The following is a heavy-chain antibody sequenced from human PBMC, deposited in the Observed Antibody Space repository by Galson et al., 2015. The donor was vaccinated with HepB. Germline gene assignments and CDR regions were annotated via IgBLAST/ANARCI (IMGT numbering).Heavy chain of an antibody. CDR1: GGTFSNYI. V-gene: IGHV1-69*02. CDR3: ASATGAAEDAFDI. Sequence: SVKVSCKASGGTFSNYIVSWVRQAPGQGLEWMGRIIPILGVTNYAQRFQGRVTITADRALSTAYMELRSLRSDDTAVYFRASATGAAEDAFDIWGQGTMVTVSS. J-gene: IGHJ3*02. D-gene: IGHD7-27*01. CDR2: IIPILGVT.